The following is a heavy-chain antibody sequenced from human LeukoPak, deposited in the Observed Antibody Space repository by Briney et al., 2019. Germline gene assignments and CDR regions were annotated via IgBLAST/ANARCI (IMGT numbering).Heavy chain of an antibody. Sequence: PGRSLRLSCTASGSTFGDYAMSWVRQAPGKGLEWVGFIRSKAYAGTTEYVASVKARFTISRDDSKSNAYLQMNSLKTEDTAEYYCTMDGYYYYGMDVGGKGTGVSVS. CDR1: GSTFGDYA. D-gene: IGHD3/OR15-3a*01. V-gene: IGHV3-49*04. CDR3: TMDGYYYYGMDV. CDR2: IRSKAYAGTT. J-gene: IGHJ6*04.